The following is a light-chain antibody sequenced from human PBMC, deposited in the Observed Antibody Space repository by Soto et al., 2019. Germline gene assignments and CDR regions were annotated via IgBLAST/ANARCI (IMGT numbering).Light chain of an antibody. J-gene: IGLJ1*01. CDR1: SSDVGGYNY. V-gene: IGLV2-14*01. CDR2: DVS. CDR3: SSYTSGSTYV. Sequence: QSALTQPASVSGSPGQSITISCTGTSSDVGGYNYVSWYQQHPGKAPKLMIYDVSNRPSGVSDRFSVSKSGNTVSLTISGLQAEDEADYYCSSYTSGSTYVVGTGTKVTVL.